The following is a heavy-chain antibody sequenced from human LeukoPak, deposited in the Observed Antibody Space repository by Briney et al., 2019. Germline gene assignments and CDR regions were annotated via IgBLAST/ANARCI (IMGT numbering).Heavy chain of an antibody. J-gene: IGHJ3*02. V-gene: IGHV1-8*03. CDR3: ARPAIGIAAAGRRAFDI. D-gene: IGHD6-13*01. Sequence: GASVKVSCKASGYTFTSYDINWARQATGQGLEWMGWMNPNSGNTGYAQKFQGRVAITRNTSISTAYMELSSLRSEDTAVYYCARPAIGIAAAGRRAFDIWGQGTMVTVSS. CDR2: MNPNSGNT. CDR1: GYTFTSYD.